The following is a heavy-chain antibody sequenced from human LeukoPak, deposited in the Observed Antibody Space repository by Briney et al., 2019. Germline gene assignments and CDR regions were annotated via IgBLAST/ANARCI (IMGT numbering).Heavy chain of an antibody. Sequence: SETLSLTCTVSGGSLSSYYWSWIRQPPGKGLEWIGHNYYSGSANYNPSLKSRVTTSVDTSKKQFSLNLSSVTAADTAVYYCARGYCSSTTCYEMDVWGKGTTVTVSS. V-gene: IGHV4-59*01. J-gene: IGHJ6*04. CDR2: NYYSGSA. CDR3: ARGYCSSTTCYEMDV. D-gene: IGHD2-2*01. CDR1: GGSLSSYY.